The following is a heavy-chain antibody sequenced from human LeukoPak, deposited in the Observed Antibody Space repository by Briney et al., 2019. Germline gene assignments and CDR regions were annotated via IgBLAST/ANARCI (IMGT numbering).Heavy chain of an antibody. D-gene: IGHD2-2*01. V-gene: IGHV3-30-3*01. Sequence: GGSLRLSCAASGFTFSSYAMHWVRQAPGKGLEWVAVISYDGSNKYYADSVKGRFTISRDNSKNTLYLQMNSLRAEDTAVYYCAIPDIVIIPAAKDAFDIWGQGTMVTVSS. CDR3: AIPDIVIIPAAKDAFDI. CDR1: GFTFSSYA. CDR2: ISYDGSNK. J-gene: IGHJ3*02.